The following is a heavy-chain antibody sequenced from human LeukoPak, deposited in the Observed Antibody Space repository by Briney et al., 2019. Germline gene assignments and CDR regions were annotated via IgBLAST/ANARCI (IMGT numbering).Heavy chain of an antibody. CDR2: IYHSGST. CDR1: GGSISSGGYS. V-gene: IGHV4-30-2*01. J-gene: IGHJ4*02. CDR3: ARGAYCGGDCYAIFDY. D-gene: IGHD2-21*02. Sequence: SQTLSLTCAVSGGSISSGGYSWSWIRQPPGKGLEWIGYIYHSGSTYYNPSLKSRVTISVDRSKNQFSLKLSSVTAADTAVYYCARGAYCGGDCYAIFDYWGQGTLVTVSS.